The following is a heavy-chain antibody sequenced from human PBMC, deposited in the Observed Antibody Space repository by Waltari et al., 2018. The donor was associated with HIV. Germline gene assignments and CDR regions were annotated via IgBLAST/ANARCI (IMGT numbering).Heavy chain of an antibody. D-gene: IGHD4-17*01. CDR2: IYHRGST. Sequence: QVQLQESDPGLANPSETLSLTCAVSGYSIGIGYYWVWIRQPPGTGLEWIGSIYHRGSTYYNTALKSRVTISVDTSKNQFSRKLSSVTAADTAVYYCAREPDYGDYGANRYYYYYGMDVWGQGTTVTVSS. CDR1: GYSIGIGYY. CDR3: AREPDYGDYGANRYYYYYGMDV. J-gene: IGHJ6*02. V-gene: IGHV4-38-2*02.